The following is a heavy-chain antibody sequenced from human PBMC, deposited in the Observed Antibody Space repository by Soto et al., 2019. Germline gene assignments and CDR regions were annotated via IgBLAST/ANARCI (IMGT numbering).Heavy chain of an antibody. J-gene: IGHJ4*01. Sequence: GGPLRLRCAVLGITFRGFGIHRVRKVPGKGLVWVSRIKGDGSSASYADSVKGRFTISRDNAKNTLYLQMNSLRAEDTAVFYCARGAFGVYYFDHWGQGTPVTVSS. CDR1: GITFRGFG. V-gene: IGHV3-74*01. D-gene: IGHD3-3*01. CDR2: IKGDGSSA. CDR3: ARGAFGVYYFDH.